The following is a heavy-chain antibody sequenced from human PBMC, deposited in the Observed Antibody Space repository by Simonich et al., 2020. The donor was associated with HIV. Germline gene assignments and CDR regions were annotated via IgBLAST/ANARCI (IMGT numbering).Heavy chain of an antibody. J-gene: IGHJ4*02. CDR2: INHSGST. CDR3: ATTSRVSNNWYRGY. V-gene: IGHV4-34*01. D-gene: IGHD1-20*01. CDR1: GWSFSGYY. Sequence: QVRLQQWGAGLLKPSETLSLACAVYGWSFSGYYWRWLRQPPGKGLEWIGEINHSGSTNDNLSLKGRVTISVDTSKNQVSLSLSSVTAADTAVYYCATTSRVSNNWYRGYWGQGTLVTVSS.